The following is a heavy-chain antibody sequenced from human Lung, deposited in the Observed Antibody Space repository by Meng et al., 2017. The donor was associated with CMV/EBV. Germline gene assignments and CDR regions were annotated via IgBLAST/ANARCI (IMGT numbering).Heavy chain of an antibody. D-gene: IGHD2-21*01. V-gene: IGHV3-30-3*01. CDR3: ATSRLHGDFKDAVNI. CDR1: GFTLNSYT. CDR2: ISYDGTYK. J-gene: IGHJ3*02. Sequence: GGSLRLSCAASGFTLNSYTVHWVRQAPGKGPEWMAVISYDGTYKYYGDSVKGRFTVSRDNSKRSLYLQMNSLRPEDTAVYYCATSRLHGDFKDAVNIWGQGTLVTVSS.